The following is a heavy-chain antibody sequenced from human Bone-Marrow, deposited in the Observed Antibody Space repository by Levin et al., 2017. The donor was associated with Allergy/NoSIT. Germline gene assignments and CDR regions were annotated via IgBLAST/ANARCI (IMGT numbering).Heavy chain of an antibody. D-gene: IGHD1-7*01. J-gene: IGHJ3*02. CDR3: ARHLELYGDGFDI. Sequence: GRVTLTADASTSTAYMELRSLRSDDTAVYYCARHLELYGDGFDIWGQGTMVTVSS. V-gene: IGHV1-18*01.